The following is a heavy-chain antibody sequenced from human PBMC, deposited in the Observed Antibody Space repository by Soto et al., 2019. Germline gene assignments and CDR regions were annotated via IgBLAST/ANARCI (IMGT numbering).Heavy chain of an antibody. CDR2: INPSSGPT. CDR3: ARSLGETTSLFDY. Sequence: QVQLVQSGAEMKQPGASVKLSCQASGYIFIHCFMHWVRQAPGQGLEWMGGINPSSGPTTYAQKFQGRVTVTRDTSTSTVYMELSSLGSGDTAMYYCARSLGETTSLFDYGGQGSLVTVSA. J-gene: IGHJ4*02. CDR1: GYIFIHCF. V-gene: IGHV1-46*01. D-gene: IGHD1-26*01.